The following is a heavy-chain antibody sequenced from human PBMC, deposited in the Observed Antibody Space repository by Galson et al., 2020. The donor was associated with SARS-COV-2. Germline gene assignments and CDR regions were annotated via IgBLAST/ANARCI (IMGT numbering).Heavy chain of an antibody. CDR3: VRHGVGYSKYMDV. V-gene: IGHV4-39*01. D-gene: IGHD4-4*01. CDR2: IYYGENT. J-gene: IGHJ6*03. Sequence: SETLSLTCTVSGGSISSDTYYWGWIRQPPGKGLEWIASIYYGENTYYNPSLKSRATISVDTSKNQSSLKLSSVTAADTAVYYCVRHGVGYSKYMDVWGKGTTVTVSS. CDR1: GGSISSDTYY.